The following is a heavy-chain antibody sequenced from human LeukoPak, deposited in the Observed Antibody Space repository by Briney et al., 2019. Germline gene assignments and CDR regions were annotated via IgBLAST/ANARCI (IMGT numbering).Heavy chain of an antibody. CDR1: GYSFTNYW. Sequence: GEALKISCKGSGYSFTNYWNGWVRQMPGKGLEWRGIIYPGDSDIRYSPSFQGQVTISADKSISTAYLQWRSLKATDTAMYYCARRGSSWYVSWGQGTLVTVSS. V-gene: IGHV5-51*01. J-gene: IGHJ4*02. D-gene: IGHD6-13*01. CDR3: ARRGSSWYVS. CDR2: IYPGDSDI.